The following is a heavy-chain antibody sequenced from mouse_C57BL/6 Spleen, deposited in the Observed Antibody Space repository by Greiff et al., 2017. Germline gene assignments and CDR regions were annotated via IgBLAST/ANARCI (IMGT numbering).Heavy chain of an antibody. D-gene: IGHD2-1*01. Sequence: EVQLQQSGAELVRPGASVKLSCTASGFNIKDDYMHWVKQRPEQGLEWIGWIDPENGDTEYASKFQGKATITADTSSNTAYLQLSSLTSEDTAAYYCTFYYGNQAWFAYWGQGTLVTVSA. J-gene: IGHJ3*01. CDR3: TFYYGNQAWFAY. CDR2: IDPENGDT. CDR1: GFNIKDDY. V-gene: IGHV14-4*01.